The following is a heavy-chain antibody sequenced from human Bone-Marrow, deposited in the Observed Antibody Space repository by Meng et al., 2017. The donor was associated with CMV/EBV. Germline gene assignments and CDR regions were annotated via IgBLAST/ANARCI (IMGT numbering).Heavy chain of an antibody. CDR2: IWYDGSNK. V-gene: IGHV3-30*02. Sequence: GESLKISCAASGFTFSSYGMHWVRQAPGKGLEWVAVIWYDGSNKYYADSVKGRFTISRDNSKNTLYLQMNSLRVEDTAVYYCAKDTSGWTNHFDYWGQGTLVTVSS. CDR3: AKDTSGWTNHFDY. D-gene: IGHD6-19*01. CDR1: GFTFSSYG. J-gene: IGHJ4*02.